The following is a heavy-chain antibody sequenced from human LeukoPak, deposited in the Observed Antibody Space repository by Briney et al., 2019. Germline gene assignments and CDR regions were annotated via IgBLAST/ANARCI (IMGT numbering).Heavy chain of an antibody. CDR3: ARGSEYGDYVDY. Sequence: GGSLRLSCAASGFTFSSYWMHWVSQDPGEGLVWVLRINSDGSSTSYADSVKGRFTISRDTAKNTLSLQMNCLTAEDTAVYYCARGSEYGDYVDYWGQGTLVTVSS. CDR2: INSDGSST. J-gene: IGHJ4*01. CDR1: GFTFSSYW. D-gene: IGHD4-17*01. V-gene: IGHV3-74*01.